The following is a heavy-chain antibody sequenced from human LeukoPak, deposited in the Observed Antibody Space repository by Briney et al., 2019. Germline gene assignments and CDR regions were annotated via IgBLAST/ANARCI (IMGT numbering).Heavy chain of an antibody. Sequence: ASVKVSCKASGYTFTSYYMHWVRQAPRQGLEWMGIINPSGGSTSYAQKFQGRVTMTRDTSKSTVYMELSSLRSEDTAVYYCARDSYDSSGYYYGDYWGQETLVTVS. D-gene: IGHD3-22*01. V-gene: IGHV1-46*01. J-gene: IGHJ4*02. CDR2: INPSGGST. CDR3: ARDSYDSSGYYYGDY. CDR1: GYTFTSYY.